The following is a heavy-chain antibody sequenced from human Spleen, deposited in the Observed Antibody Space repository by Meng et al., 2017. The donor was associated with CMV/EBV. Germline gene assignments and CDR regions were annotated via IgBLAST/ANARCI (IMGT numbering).Heavy chain of an antibody. J-gene: IGHJ4*02. CDR1: GYTFAGHY. CDR3: ARDRGLRGYYFDY. CDR2: INPNSGGT. D-gene: IGHD4-17*01. Sequence: ASVKVSCKASGYTFAGHYLHWVRQAPGQGLEWMGWINPNSGGTNYAQKFQGRVTMTRDTSISTAYMELSRLRSDDTAVYYCARDRGLRGYYFDYWGQGTLVTVS. V-gene: IGHV1-2*02.